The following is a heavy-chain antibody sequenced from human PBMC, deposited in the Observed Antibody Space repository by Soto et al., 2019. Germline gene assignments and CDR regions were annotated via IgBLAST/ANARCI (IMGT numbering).Heavy chain of an antibody. CDR1: GGTFSSYA. CDR2: IIPIFGTA. D-gene: IGHD1-7*01. CDR3: ARGNTGTTASRTLDY. Sequence: SVKVSCKASGGTFSSYAISWVRQAPGQGLEWMGGIIPIFGTANYAQKFQGRVTITADESTSTAYMELSSLRSEDTAVYYCARGNTGTTASRTLDYWGQGTLVTVSS. J-gene: IGHJ4*02. V-gene: IGHV1-69*13.